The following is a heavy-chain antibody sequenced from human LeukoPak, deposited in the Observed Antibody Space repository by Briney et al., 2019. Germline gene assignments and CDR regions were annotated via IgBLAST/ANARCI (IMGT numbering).Heavy chain of an antibody. J-gene: IGHJ4*02. CDR2: VFYSGST. Sequence: SETLSLTCTVSGDSISNYYWSWLRQPPGKGLEWIGYVFYSGSTTYNPSLKSRVTISADTSKNQFSLRLTSVTAADTAVYYCARGVAAAGTFHFDYWGQGTLVTVPS. CDR3: ARGVAAAGTFHFDY. CDR1: GDSISNYY. D-gene: IGHD6-13*01. V-gene: IGHV4-59*01.